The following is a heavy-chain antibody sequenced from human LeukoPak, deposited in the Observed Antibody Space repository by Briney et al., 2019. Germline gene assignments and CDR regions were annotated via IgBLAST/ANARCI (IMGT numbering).Heavy chain of an antibody. CDR1: GFTFSSYG. J-gene: IGHJ4*02. CDR3: AKDPTGGSGSQYYFDY. Sequence: GGSLRLSCAASGFTFSSYGMHWVRQAPGKGLEWVAFIRYDGSNKYYADSVKGRFTISRDNSKNTLYLQVNSLRAEDTAVYYCAKDPTGGSGSQYYFDYWGQGTLVTVSS. CDR2: IRYDGSNK. D-gene: IGHD3-10*01. V-gene: IGHV3-30*02.